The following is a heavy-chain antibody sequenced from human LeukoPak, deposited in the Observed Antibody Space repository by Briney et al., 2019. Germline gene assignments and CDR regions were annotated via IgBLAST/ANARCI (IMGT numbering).Heavy chain of an antibody. Sequence: GSSVKVSCKASGGTFSSYAISWVRQAPGQGLEWMGRIIPILGIANYAQKFQGRVTITADKSTSTAYMELRSLRSDDTAVYYCAGGIAVAESGAFDIWGQGTMVTVSS. V-gene: IGHV1-69*04. CDR1: GGTFSSYA. CDR3: AGGIAVAESGAFDI. D-gene: IGHD6-19*01. J-gene: IGHJ3*02. CDR2: IIPILGIA.